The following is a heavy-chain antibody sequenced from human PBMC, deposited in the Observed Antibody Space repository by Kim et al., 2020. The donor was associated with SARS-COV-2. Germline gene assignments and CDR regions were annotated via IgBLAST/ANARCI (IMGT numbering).Heavy chain of an antibody. Sequence: AQKAQGRVTITADESTSTAYMEPSSLRSEDTAVYYCARDHGDYANWFDPWGQGTLVTVSS. D-gene: IGHD4-17*01. J-gene: IGHJ5*02. CDR3: ARDHGDYANWFDP. V-gene: IGHV1-69*01.